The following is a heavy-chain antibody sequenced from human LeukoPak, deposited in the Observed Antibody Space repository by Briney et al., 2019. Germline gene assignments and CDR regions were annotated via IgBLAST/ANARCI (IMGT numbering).Heavy chain of an antibody. Sequence: SETLSLTCAVYGGSFSGYYWSWIRQPPGKGLEWIGEINHSGSTNYNPSLKSRVTISVDTSKNQFSLKLSSVTAADTAVYYCARSLHRGYYDRSGYRYWGQGTLVTVSS. CDR1: GGSFSGYY. D-gene: IGHD3-22*01. CDR3: ARSLHRGYYDRSGYRY. J-gene: IGHJ4*02. V-gene: IGHV4-34*01. CDR2: INHSGST.